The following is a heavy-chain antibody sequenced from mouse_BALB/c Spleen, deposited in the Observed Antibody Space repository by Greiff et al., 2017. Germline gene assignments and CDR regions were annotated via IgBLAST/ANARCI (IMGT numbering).Heavy chain of an antibody. J-gene: IGHJ2*01. V-gene: IGHV1-69*02. CDR3: TRDGNYFDY. Sequence: VQLQQPGAELVRPGASVKLSCKASGYTFTSYWINWVKQRPGQGLEWIGNIYPSDSYTNYNQKFKDKAPLTVDKSSSTAYMQLSSPTSEDSAVYYCTRDGNYFDYWGEGTTLTVSS. D-gene: IGHD2-1*01. CDR1: GYTFTSYW. CDR2: IYPSDSYT.